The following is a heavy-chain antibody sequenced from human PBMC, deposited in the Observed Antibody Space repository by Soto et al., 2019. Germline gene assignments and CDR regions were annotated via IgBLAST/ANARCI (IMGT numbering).Heavy chain of an antibody. CDR3: AREDYGDYTGAFDI. CDR1: GFTFGPYA. D-gene: IGHD4-17*01. J-gene: IGHJ3*02. CDR2: ISFDASNE. Sequence: QMQLVESGGGVVQPGRSLRLSCAASGFTFGPYAMHWVRQAPGKGLEWVAIISFDASNEYYTDSVKGRFTVSRDNSKNTLYLQMNSLRGEDTAVYYCAREDYGDYTGAFDIWGQGTVVTVSS. V-gene: IGHV3-30*04.